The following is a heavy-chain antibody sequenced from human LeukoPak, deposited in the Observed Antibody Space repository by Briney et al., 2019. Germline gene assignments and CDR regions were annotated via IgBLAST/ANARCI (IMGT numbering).Heavy chain of an antibody. D-gene: IGHD1-26*01. CDR3: ARVGGYSGSYYPFDY. Sequence: GASVKVSCKTSGYTFISYYMHWVRQAPGQGLEWMGIINPSGGSTSYTQKFQGRVTMTRDMSTSTVYMELNSLRSEDTAVYYCARVGGYSGSYYPFDYWGQGTLVTVSS. J-gene: IGHJ4*02. CDR2: INPSGGST. V-gene: IGHV1-46*01. CDR1: GYTFISYY.